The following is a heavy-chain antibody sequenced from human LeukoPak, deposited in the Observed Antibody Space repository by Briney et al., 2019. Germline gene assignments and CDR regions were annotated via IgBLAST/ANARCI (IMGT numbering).Heavy chain of an antibody. D-gene: IGHD5-24*01. CDR1: GGSISSSSYY. V-gene: IGHV4-39*07. CDR3: ARDLVEMATPGHCFDY. Sequence: SETLSLTCTVSGGSISSSSYYWGWIRQPPGKWLEWIGSNSGSTYYNPSLKSRVTISVDTSKNQFSLKLSSVTAADTAVYYCARDLVEMATPGHCFDYWGQGTLVTVSS. CDR2: NSGST. J-gene: IGHJ4*02.